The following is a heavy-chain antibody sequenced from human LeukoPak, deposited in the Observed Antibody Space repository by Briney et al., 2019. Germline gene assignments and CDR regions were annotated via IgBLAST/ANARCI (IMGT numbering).Heavy chain of an antibody. CDR1: GFTFSSYA. V-gene: IGHV3-23*01. CDR3: AKSGGNVQVTPLDY. D-gene: IGHD4-23*01. CDR2: ISGSGGST. Sequence: GGSLRLSCAASGFTFSSYAMSWVRQAAGKGLEWVSAISGSGGSTYYADSVKGRFTISRDNSKNTLYLQMNSLRAEDTAVYYCAKSGGNVQVTPLDYWGQGTLVTVSS. J-gene: IGHJ4*02.